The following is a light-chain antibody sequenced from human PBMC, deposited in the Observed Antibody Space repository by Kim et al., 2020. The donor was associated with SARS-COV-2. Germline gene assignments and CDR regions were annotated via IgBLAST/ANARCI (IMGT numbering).Light chain of an antibody. V-gene: IGKV3-20*01. J-gene: IGKJ2*01. Sequence: LSPGERATLSCRASQSVRSTYFGWYQHKRGQAPRLLIYSASSRATGIPDRFSGSGSGTEFTLTISRLEPEDSAVYYCQQYASSPYTFGQGTKLEI. CDR1: QSVRSTY. CDR3: QQYASSPYT. CDR2: SAS.